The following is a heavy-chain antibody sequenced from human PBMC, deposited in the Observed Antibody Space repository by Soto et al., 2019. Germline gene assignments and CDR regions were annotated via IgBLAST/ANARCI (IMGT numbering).Heavy chain of an antibody. V-gene: IGHV6-1*01. CDR2: TYQRSKWYN. J-gene: IGHJ6*02. D-gene: IGHD6-19*01. Sequence: KQSQTLSLTCAISGDSVSSNSAAWNWIRQSPSRGLEWLGRTYQRSKWYNDYAESVKSRISIHPDTFKNQFSLQLNSVSPEDTAVYFCAQSHHRRGIAVLTGDSFSYGMDVWGQGTTVTVSS. CDR3: AQSHHRRGIAVLTGDSFSYGMDV. CDR1: GDSVSSNSAA.